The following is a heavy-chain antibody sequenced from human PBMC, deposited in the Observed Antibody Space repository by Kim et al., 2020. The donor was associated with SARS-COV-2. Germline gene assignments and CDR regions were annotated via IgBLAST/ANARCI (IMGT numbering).Heavy chain of an antibody. CDR3: ASLRGSGWYADY. V-gene: IGHV3-11*04. J-gene: IGHJ4*02. Sequence: YAVSVKGRFSISRDHAKNSRYLQMNSLGAEDTAVYYCASLRGSGWYADYWGQGTLVTVSS. D-gene: IGHD6-19*01.